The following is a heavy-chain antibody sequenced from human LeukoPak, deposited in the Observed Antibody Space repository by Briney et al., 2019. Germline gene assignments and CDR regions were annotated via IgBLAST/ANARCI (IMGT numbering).Heavy chain of an antibody. CDR3: ARESGSDAFDI. J-gene: IGHJ3*02. CDR2: ISAYNGDI. V-gene: IGHV1-18*01. Sequence: ASVKVSCKSSGYTFTKYGVSWVRQAPGQGLEWMGWISAYNGDIKYAQRGKGRVTMTTDTSTSTVYMELRSLRSDDTAVYYCARESGSDAFDIWGQGTMVTVSS. CDR1: GYTFTKYG.